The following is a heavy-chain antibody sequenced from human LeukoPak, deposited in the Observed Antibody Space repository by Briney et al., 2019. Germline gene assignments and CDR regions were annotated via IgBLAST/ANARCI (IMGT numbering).Heavy chain of an antibody. D-gene: IGHD6-13*01. CDR1: GFTFSSYA. CDR3: ARGLGSSWPDYYYYGMDV. V-gene: IGHV3-64*01. J-gene: IGHJ6*02. CDR2: ISSNGGST. Sequence: PGGSLRLSCAASGFTFSSYAMHWVRQAPGKGLEYVSAISSNGGSTYYANSVKGRFTISRDNSKNTLYLQMGSLRAEDMAVYYCARGLGSSWPDYYYYGMDVWGQGTTVTVSS.